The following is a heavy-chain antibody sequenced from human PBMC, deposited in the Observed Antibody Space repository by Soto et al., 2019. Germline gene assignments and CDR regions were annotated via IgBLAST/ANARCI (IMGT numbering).Heavy chain of an antibody. V-gene: IGHV4-34*01. CDR3: ARARRITIFGVVTTANWLDP. D-gene: IGHD3-3*01. Sequence: SETLSLTCAVYGGSFSGYYWSWIRQPPGKGLEWIGEINHSGSTNYNPSLKSRVTISVDTSKNQFSLKLSSVTAADTAVYYCARARRITIFGVVTTANWLDPWGQGTLVTVSS. CDR2: INHSGST. J-gene: IGHJ5*02. CDR1: GGSFSGYY.